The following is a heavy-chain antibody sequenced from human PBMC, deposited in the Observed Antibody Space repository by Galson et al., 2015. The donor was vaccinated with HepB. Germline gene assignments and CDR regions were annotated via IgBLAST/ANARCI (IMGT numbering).Heavy chain of an antibody. CDR2: IIPILGIA. Sequence: SVKVSCKASGGTFSSYTISWVRQAPGQGLEWMGRIIPILGIANYAQKFQGRVTITADKSTSTAYMELSSLRSEDTAVYYCARDRFYYGSGSNYYYYGMDVWGQGTTVTVSS. CDR3: ARDRFYYGSGSNYYYYGMDV. D-gene: IGHD3-10*01. J-gene: IGHJ6*02. CDR1: GGTFSSYT. V-gene: IGHV1-69*04.